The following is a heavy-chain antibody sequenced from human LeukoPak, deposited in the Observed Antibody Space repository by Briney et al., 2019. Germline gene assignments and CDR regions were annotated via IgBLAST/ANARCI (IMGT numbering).Heavy chain of an antibody. D-gene: IGHD2-21*01. V-gene: IGHV3-23*01. CDR3: ARVVAANVLGHFDE. CDR1: GFTFSSYA. CDR2: ISGSGGSP. J-gene: IGHJ4*02. Sequence: GGSLRLSCAASGFTFSSYAMSWVRQAPGKGLEWASAISGSGGSPYYADSVKGRFTISRDNTKHSLYLQMNSLRAEDTAIYYCARVVAANVLGHFDEWGPGTLVTVSS.